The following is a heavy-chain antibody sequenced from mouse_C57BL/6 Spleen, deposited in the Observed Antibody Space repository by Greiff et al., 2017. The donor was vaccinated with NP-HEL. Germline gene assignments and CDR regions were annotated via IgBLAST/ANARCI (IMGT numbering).Heavy chain of an antibody. D-gene: IGHD2-4*01. CDR1: GYAFSSYW. Sequence: QVQLQQSGAELVKPGASVKISCKASGYAFSSYWMNWVKQRPGKGLEWIGQIYPGDGDTNYNGKFKGKATLTADKSSSTAYMQLSSLTSEDSAVYFCARRGHYDYAMDYWGQGTSVTVSS. CDR3: ARRGHYDYAMDY. CDR2: IYPGDGDT. J-gene: IGHJ4*01. V-gene: IGHV1-80*01.